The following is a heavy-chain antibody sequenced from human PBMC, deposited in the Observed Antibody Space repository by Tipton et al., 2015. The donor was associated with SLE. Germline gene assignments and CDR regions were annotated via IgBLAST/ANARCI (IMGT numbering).Heavy chain of an antibody. J-gene: IGHJ5*02. Sequence: TLSLTCAVYGGSFSGYYWSWIRQPPGKGLEWIGYIYYSGSTNYNPSLKSRVTISVDTSKNQFSLKLSSVTAADTAVYYCARVAQGNWFDPWGQGTLVTVSS. CDR2: IYYSGST. V-gene: IGHV4-59*12. CDR3: ARVAQGNWFDP. CDR1: GGSFSGYY.